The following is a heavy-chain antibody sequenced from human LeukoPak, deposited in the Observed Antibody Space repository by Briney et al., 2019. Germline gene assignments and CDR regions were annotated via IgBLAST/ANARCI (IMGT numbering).Heavy chain of an antibody. CDR2: MNPNSGNT. Sequence: VASVKVSCKASGSTFTSYDINWVRQATGQGLEWMGWMNPNSGNTGYAQKFQGRVTMTRNTSISTAYMELRSLISEDTAVYYCARGEYSSSAGYNWFDPWGQGTLVTVSS. V-gene: IGHV1-8*01. J-gene: IGHJ5*02. CDR1: GSTFTSYD. D-gene: IGHD6-6*01. CDR3: ARGEYSSSAGYNWFDP.